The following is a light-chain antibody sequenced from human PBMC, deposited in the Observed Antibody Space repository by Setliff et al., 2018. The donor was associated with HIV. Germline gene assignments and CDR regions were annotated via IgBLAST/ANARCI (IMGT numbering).Light chain of an antibody. V-gene: IGLV1-40*01. Sequence: QSVLTQPPSVSGAPGQRVTISCTGSSSNIGGGYDVHWYQQVPGRAPKLVIYGDVNRPSGVPDRFSGSKSGSSASLATTGLRTEDEADYYCQSYDSSLSGSLVFGTGTKVTVL. CDR2: GDV. CDR1: SSNIGGGYD. CDR3: QSYDSSLSGSLV. J-gene: IGLJ1*01.